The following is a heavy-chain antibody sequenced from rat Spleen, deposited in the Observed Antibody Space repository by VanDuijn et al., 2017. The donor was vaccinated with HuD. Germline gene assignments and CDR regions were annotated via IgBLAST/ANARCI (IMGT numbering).Heavy chain of an antibody. CDR3: VTTYFGYGYFDY. CDR1: GFTFSDYA. CDR2: IVFDSSGI. D-gene: IGHD1-9*01. J-gene: IGHJ2*01. Sequence: EVQLVESGGGLVQPGRSLKLSCAASGFTFSDYAMAWVRQSPKKGLEWVATIVFDSSGIYYRDSVKGRFTVSRDNTKNTLFLQMDSLRSEDTATYYCVTTYFGYGYFDYWGQGVMVIVSS. V-gene: IGHV5-7*01.